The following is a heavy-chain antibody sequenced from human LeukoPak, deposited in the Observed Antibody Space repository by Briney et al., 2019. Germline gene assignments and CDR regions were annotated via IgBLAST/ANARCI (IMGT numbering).Heavy chain of an antibody. CDR2: INHSGST. V-gene: IGHV4-34*01. J-gene: IGHJ6*03. D-gene: IGHD1-14*01. CDR3: AILGTGDYYYYMDV. Sequence: SETLSLTCAVYGGSFSGYYWSWIRQPPGKGLEWIGEINHSGSTNYNPSLNSRVTISVDTSKNQFSLKLSSVTAADTAVYYCAILGTGDYYYYMDVWGKGTTVTISS. CDR1: GGSFSGYY.